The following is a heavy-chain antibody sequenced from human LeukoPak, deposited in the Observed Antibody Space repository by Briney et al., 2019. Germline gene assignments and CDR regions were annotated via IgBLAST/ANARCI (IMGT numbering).Heavy chain of an antibody. CDR3: AKPQVGAAFDY. J-gene: IGHJ4*02. V-gene: IGHV3-64*01. Sequence: GGSLRLSCAASGFTFSSYAMHWVRQAPGKGLEYVSAISSNGGSTYYANSVKGRFTISRDNSKNTLYLQMNSLRAEDTAVYYCAKPQVGAAFDYWGQGTLVTVSS. CDR1: GFTFSSYA. CDR2: ISSNGGST. D-gene: IGHD2-15*01.